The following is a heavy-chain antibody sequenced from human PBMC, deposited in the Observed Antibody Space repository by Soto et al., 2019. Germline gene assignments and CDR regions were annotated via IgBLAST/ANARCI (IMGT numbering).Heavy chain of an antibody. CDR3: AKEAEMSVGYGMDV. CDR1: GFTFSNYA. D-gene: IGHD3-10*01. V-gene: IGHV3-23*04. CDR2: LSGTGSST. Sequence: EVQLVESGGGLVQPGGSLRLSCAASAASGFTFSNYAMSWVRQAPGKGLQWVSGLSGTGSSTYYADSVYGRFIISSDNSISTLDLQMNSLRDEDTAVYYCAKEAEMSVGYGMDVWGQGTTVTVSS. J-gene: IGHJ6*02.